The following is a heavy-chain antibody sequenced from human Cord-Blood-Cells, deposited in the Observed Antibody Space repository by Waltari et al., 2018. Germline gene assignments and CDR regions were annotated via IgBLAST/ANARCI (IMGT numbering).Heavy chain of an antibody. Sequence: QVQLQQWGAGLLKPSETLSLTCAVYGGSFSGYYWSWIRQPPGKGLEWIGEINHSGSTNYNPSLRRRVTISVDTSKNQFSLKLSSVTAADTAVYYCARGGWPLSLTTGPNWFDPWGQGTLVTVSS. CDR2: INHSGST. J-gene: IGHJ5*02. CDR3: ARGGWPLSLTTGPNWFDP. D-gene: IGHD4-17*01. CDR1: GGSFSGYY. V-gene: IGHV4-34*01.